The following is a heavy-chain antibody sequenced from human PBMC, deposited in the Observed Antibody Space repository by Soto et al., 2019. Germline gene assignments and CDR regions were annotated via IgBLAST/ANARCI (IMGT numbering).Heavy chain of an antibody. CDR1: GFSLTTSGVG. Sequence: SGPTLVNPTQTLTLTCSFSGFSLTTSGVGVGWVRQSPEKTLEWLALIFWDDDKRYSPSLRSRLTIAKDTSKNQVVLTLTNVEPVDTATNYCARILTATGGHFDSWGQGALVTVSS. CDR2: IFWDDDK. V-gene: IGHV2-5*02. CDR3: ARILTATGGHFDS. D-gene: IGHD2-8*02. J-gene: IGHJ4*02.